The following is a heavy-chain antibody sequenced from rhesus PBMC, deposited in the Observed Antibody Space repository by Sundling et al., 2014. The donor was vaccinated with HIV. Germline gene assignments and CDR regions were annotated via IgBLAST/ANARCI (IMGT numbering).Heavy chain of an antibody. D-gene: IGHD3-3*01. CDR2: ISYSGNT. CDR3: ARTGPWTGFYXFDY. V-gene: IGHV4-122*02. Sequence: QVQLQESGPGLVKPSETLSLTCAVSGGSFSSGYYHWTWIRQPPGKGLEWIGYISYSGNTSYNPSLKSRVTLSVDTSKNHLSLKLSSVTAADTAVYYCARTGPWTGFYXFDYWGQGVLVTVSS. J-gene: IGHJ4*01. CDR1: GGSFSSGYYH.